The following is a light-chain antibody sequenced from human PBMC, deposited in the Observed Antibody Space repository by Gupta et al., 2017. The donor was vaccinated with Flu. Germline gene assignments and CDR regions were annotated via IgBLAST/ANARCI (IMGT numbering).Light chain of an antibody. V-gene: IGLV1-40*01. CDR2: TND. Sequence: QSVLTQPPSVSGAPGQRVTISCTGTSSNTGAGYAVHWYQFVPGTAPKPLIYTNDIRPSGVPDRFSGSRSGASASLAISGLQAEEEADYYCQSFDTGRGGSVFGGGTKLTVL. CDR1: SSNTGAGYA. CDR3: QSFDTGRGGSV. J-gene: IGLJ3*02.